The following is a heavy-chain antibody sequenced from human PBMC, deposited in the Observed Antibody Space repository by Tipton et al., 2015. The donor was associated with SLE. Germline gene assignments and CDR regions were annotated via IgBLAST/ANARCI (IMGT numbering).Heavy chain of an antibody. CDR3: ARVQAYEGFDP. J-gene: IGHJ5*02. Sequence: TLSLTCTVSGASISSRSYYWNWIRQPAGKGLEWIGRIYTGGSTYYNPSLESRVTISVDTSKNQFSLKLSSVTAADTAVYYCARVQAYEGFDPWGQGTLVTVSS. CDR2: IYTGGST. V-gene: IGHV4-61*02. CDR1: GASISSRSYY. D-gene: IGHD3-16*01.